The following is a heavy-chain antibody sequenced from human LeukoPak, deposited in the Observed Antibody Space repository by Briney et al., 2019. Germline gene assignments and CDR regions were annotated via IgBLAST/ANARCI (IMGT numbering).Heavy chain of an antibody. CDR3: ARAWSACGGDCYSLFGFDY. J-gene: IGHJ4*02. D-gene: IGHD2-21*02. Sequence: SVKVSCKASGGTFSSYAISWVRQAPGQGLEWMGGIIPIFGTANYAQKFQGRVTITTDESTSTAYMELSSLRSEDTAVYYCARAWSACGGDCYSLFGFDYWGQGTLVTVSS. CDR1: GGTFSSYA. V-gene: IGHV1-69*05. CDR2: IIPIFGTA.